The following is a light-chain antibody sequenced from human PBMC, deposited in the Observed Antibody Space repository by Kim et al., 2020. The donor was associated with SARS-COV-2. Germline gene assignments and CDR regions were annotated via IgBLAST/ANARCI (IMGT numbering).Light chain of an antibody. CDR1: SCDIGGYNF. J-gene: IGLJ2*01. CDR3: SSYSTSGTIL. Sequence: GQSITISCSETSCDIGGYNFVSWYKQDLGKAPKLMIFDVTNRPSGVSNRFSASKSGNTASLTISGLQAEDEADYFCSSYSTSGTILFGGGTQLTVL. V-gene: IGLV2-14*03. CDR2: DVT.